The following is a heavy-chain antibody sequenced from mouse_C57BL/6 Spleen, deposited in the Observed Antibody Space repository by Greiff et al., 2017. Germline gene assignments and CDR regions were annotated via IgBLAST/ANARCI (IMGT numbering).Heavy chain of an antibody. V-gene: IGHV1-61*01. CDR2: IYPSDSET. J-gene: IGHJ2*01. CDR3: ARDDYYGSSGFDY. Sequence: QVQLKQPGAELVRPGSSVKLSCKASGYTFTSYWMDWVKQRPGQGLEWIGNIYPSDSETHYNQKFKDKATLTVDKSSSTAYMQLSSLTSGDSAVYYCARDDYYGSSGFDYWGQGTTLTVSS. CDR1: GYTFTSYW. D-gene: IGHD1-1*01.